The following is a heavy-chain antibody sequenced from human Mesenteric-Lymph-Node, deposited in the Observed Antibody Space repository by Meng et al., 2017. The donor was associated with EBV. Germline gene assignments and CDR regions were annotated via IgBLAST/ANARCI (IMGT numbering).Heavy chain of an antibody. V-gene: IGHV4-4*02. CDR2: VYHSGST. Sequence: QVPLQESGPGLWKPSGPLSLTCAVSGASISGPNWWSWVRQPPGKGLEWIREVYHSGSTNYNPSLKSRVSMSVDTSKNHFSLKLTSVTAADTAMYYCAEVLNGYYYFDYWGQGTLVTVSS. CDR3: AEVLNGYYYFDY. D-gene: IGHD3-22*01. J-gene: IGHJ4*02. CDR1: GASISGPNW.